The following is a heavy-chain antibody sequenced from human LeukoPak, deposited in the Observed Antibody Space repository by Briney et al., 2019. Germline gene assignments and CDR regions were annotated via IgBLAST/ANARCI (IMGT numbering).Heavy chain of an antibody. D-gene: IGHD3-10*02. CDR2: INQDGSVK. CDR1: GFTFSRYW. V-gene: IGHV3-7*01. Sequence: GGSLRLSCAASGFTFSRYWMSWVRQAPGKGPEWVANINQDGSVKYSVDAVKGRFTISRDSAKNSLYLQMNSLRAEDTAVYYCTRDSQDSYVYYMVVWGKGTTVTVSS. J-gene: IGHJ6*03. CDR3: TRDSQDSYVYYMVV.